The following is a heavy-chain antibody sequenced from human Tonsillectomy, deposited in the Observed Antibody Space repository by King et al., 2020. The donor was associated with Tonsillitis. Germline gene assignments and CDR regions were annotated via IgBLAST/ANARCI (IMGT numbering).Heavy chain of an antibody. J-gene: IGHJ2*01. CDR1: GFTFSSYG. V-gene: IGHV3-33*05. Sequence: VQLVESEGGVVQPGRSLRLSCAASGFTFSSYGVHWVRQAPGKGLDWVAVISYDGSNKNYADSVKGRFTISRDNSNNTLYLQMNSLRAEDTAVYYCAGGRFYGSGGGLDSGGRGPRVT. CDR2: ISYDGSNK. CDR3: AGGRFYGSGGGLDS. D-gene: IGHD3-16*01.